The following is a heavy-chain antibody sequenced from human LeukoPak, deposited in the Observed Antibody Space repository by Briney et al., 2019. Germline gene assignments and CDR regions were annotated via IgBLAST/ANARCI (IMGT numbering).Heavy chain of an antibody. V-gene: IGHV3-64*01. CDR1: GFTFSSYA. D-gene: IGHD3-22*01. CDR2: ISSNGGST. Sequence: PGRSLRLSCAASGFTFSSYAMHWVRQAPGKGLEYVSAISSNGGSTYYANSVKGRFTISRDNSKNTLYLQMGSLRAEDMAVYYCARSLEGGDYYDSLMPPYDYWGQGTLVTVSS. CDR3: ARSLEGGDYYDSLMPPYDY. J-gene: IGHJ4*02.